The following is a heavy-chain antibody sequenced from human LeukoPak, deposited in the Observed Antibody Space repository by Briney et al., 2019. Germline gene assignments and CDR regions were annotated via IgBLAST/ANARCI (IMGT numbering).Heavy chain of an antibody. V-gene: IGHV3-48*03. CDR3: ARDRMAQGWFDP. Sequence: GGSLRLFCAASGFTFSSYEMNWVRQAPGKGLEWVSYISSSGSTIYYADSVKGRFTTSRDNAKNSLYLQMNSLRAEDTAVYYCARDRMAQGWFDPWGQGTLVTVSS. D-gene: IGHD5-24*01. J-gene: IGHJ5*02. CDR2: ISSSGSTI. CDR1: GFTFSSYE.